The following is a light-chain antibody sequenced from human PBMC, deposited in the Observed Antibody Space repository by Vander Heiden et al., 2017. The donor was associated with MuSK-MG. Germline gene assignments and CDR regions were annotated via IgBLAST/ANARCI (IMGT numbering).Light chain of an antibody. CDR2: DNT. CDR3: QVCDDSSHRVV. V-gene: IGLV3-21*02. Sequence: SYVLTQPPSQSLAPGQTYRITCGGNNMGSTRGLWYQQRQGQASVLVVYDNTDRPSASPERFSGSNSGNTATLTISGVEAGDEADYSCQVCDDSSHRVVFGGGTKLTVL. J-gene: IGLJ2*01. CDR1: NMGSTR.